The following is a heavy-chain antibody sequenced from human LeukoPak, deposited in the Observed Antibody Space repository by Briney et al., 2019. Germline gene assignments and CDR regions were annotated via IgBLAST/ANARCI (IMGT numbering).Heavy chain of an antibody. CDR3: ARDGGLNTNFDY. CDR1: GFTFRNYE. CDR2: INSIAFTI. J-gene: IGHJ4*02. D-gene: IGHD2-15*01. V-gene: IGHV3-48*03. Sequence: PGGSLRLSCEASGFTFRNYEMNWVRQAPGKGLEWVAYINSIAFTIHYAESVKGRFTISRDNAKSSLYLRMNSLRVEDTAVYYCARDGGLNTNFDYWGQGTLVTVSS.